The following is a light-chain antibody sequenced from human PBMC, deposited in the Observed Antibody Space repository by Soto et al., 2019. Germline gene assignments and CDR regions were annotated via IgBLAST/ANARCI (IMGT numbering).Light chain of an antibody. CDR3: GSYRTTDTPYV. V-gene: IGLV2-14*01. Sequence: QSVLTQPAAVSGSPGQSITISCAGTRSDIGASNSVSWYQHLPGRSPTLIIYEATNRPSGVSERFSGSKAGDTASLTISGLQADDEAVYYCGSYRTTDTPYVFGTGTKVTVL. J-gene: IGLJ1*01. CDR1: RSDIGASNS. CDR2: EAT.